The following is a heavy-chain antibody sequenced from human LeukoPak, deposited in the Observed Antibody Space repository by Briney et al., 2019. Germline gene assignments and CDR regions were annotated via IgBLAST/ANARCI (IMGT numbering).Heavy chain of an antibody. CDR1: GYTFTGYH. CDR3: ARITIFGNWFDP. CDR2: MNPNSGNT. Sequence: ASVKVSCKASGYTFTGYHMYWVRQAPGQGLEWMGWMNPNSGNTGYAQKFQGRVTMTRNTSISTAYMELSSLRSEDTAVYYCARITIFGNWFDPWGQGTLVTVSS. J-gene: IGHJ5*02. D-gene: IGHD3-3*01. V-gene: IGHV1-8*02.